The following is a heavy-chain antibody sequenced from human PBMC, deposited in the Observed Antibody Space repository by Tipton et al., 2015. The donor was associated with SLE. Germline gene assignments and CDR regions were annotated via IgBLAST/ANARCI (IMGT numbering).Heavy chain of an antibody. J-gene: IGHJ4*02. D-gene: IGHD6-6*01. CDR2: IKEDGSEK. Sequence: GSLRLSCAASGFTLSTYWMTWVRQAPGKGLEWVANIKEDGSEKNYADSVKGRFTISRDNAENSLYLQMNSLRAEDTAVYYCARTNLIAARQRGVFDYWGQGTLVTVSS. CDR3: ARTNLIAARQRGVFDY. V-gene: IGHV3-7*01. CDR1: GFTLSTYW.